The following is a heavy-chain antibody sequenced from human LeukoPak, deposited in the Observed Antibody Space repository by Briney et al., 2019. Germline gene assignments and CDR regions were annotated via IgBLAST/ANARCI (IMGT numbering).Heavy chain of an antibody. CDR2: ISDDGSDK. V-gene: IGHV3-30*02. Sequence: GGSLRLSCAAAEFAFSRNNMHWVRQAPGKGLEWVSFISDDGSDKYYAESVKGRSTISRDNSKNTLFLQMNSLEAGDTALYYCAKDQGGGHCSFDYWGQGTLVTVSS. CDR3: AKDQGGGHCSFDY. J-gene: IGHJ4*02. D-gene: IGHD2-21*02. CDR1: EFAFSRNN.